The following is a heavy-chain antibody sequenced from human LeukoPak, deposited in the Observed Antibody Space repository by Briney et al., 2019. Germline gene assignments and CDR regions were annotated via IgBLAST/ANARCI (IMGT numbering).Heavy chain of an antibody. V-gene: IGHV3-21*01. CDR3: ARVLDITGTIFDAFDI. CDR2: ISSGVTYI. CDR1: GFTFSSYA. Sequence: PGGSLRLSCAASGFTFSSYAMNWVRQAPGKGLEWVSSISSGVTYIYYADSLKGRFTISRDNAKNSLYLQMNSLRAEDTAVYYCARVLDITGTIFDAFDIWGQGTMVTVSS. D-gene: IGHD1-20*01. J-gene: IGHJ3*02.